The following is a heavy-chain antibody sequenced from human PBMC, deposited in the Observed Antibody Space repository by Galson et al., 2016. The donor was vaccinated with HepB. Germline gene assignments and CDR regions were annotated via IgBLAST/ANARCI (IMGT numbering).Heavy chain of an antibody. CDR1: GFTFSHYG. J-gene: IGHJ4*02. CDR2: IWSDGRQK. D-gene: IGHD3-22*01. CDR3: GRNLGITVIDD. Sequence: SLRLSCAASGFTFSHYGLHWVRQAPGRGLEWVAAIWSDGRQKHYADSVEGRFTISRDESKNTMYLQMNGLRGDDTALYYCGRNLGITVIDDRGQGTLVTVSS. V-gene: IGHV3-33*01.